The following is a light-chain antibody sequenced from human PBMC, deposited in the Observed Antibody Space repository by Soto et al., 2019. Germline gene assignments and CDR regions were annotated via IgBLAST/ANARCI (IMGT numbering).Light chain of an antibody. CDR2: KAS. Sequence: DIQMTQSPSTLSASLGYRVXXXXRASQSISSWLAWYQQKPGKAPKLLIYKASSLESGVPSRFSGSGSGTEFTLTISSLQPDDFATYYCRQYNSYSRTFGQGTKVDIK. CDR1: QSISSW. CDR3: RQYNSYSRT. J-gene: IGKJ1*01. V-gene: IGKV1-5*03.